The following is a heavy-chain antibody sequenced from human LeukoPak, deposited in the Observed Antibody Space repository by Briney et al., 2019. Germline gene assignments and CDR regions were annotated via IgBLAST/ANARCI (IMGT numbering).Heavy chain of an antibody. CDR2: ISSDGRTT. V-gene: IGHV3-30*18. Sequence: GGSLRLSCSASGFTFSSYGIHWVRQAPGKGLEWVAVISSDGRTTYYADSVKGRFTISRDNSKSTMYVQMNSLRTEDTAVYYCTKEGAVTGSMWFDHWGQGTLVTVSS. CDR3: TKEGAVTGSMWFDH. J-gene: IGHJ5*02. CDR1: GFTFSSYG. D-gene: IGHD6-19*01.